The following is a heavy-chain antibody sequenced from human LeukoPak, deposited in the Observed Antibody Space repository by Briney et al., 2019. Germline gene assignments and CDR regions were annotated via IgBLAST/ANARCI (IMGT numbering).Heavy chain of an antibody. V-gene: IGHV1-2*02. CDR1: GYTFTGYY. Sequence: ASVKVSCKASGYTFTGYYIHWVRQAPGQGLKWMGWINPDRGGTYFAQKFQGRVTMTRDTSISAAYMELSRLRSDDTAVYYCARDTSGWYNYWGQGTLVTVSS. J-gene: IGHJ4*02. D-gene: IGHD6-19*01. CDR3: ARDTSGWYNY. CDR2: INPDRGGT.